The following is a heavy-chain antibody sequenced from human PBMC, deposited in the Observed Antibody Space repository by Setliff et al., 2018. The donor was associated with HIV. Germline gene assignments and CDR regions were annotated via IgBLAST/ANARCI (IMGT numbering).Heavy chain of an antibody. CDR1: GGSFSGYY. CDR2: INHSGST. V-gene: IGHV4-34*01. D-gene: IGHD3-10*01. J-gene: IGHJ6*03. Sequence: SETLSLTCAVYGGSFSGYYWSWIRQPPGKGLEWIGEINHSGSTNYNPSLKSRVTISGDTSKNQFSLKLSSVTAADTAVYYCARDRRGYYYGSGSCYMDVWGTGTTVTVSS. CDR3: ARDRRGYYYGSGSCYMDV.